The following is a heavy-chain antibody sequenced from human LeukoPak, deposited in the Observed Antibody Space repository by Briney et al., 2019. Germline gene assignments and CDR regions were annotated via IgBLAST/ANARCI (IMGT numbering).Heavy chain of an antibody. CDR1: GGSTSSYY. J-gene: IGHJ3*02. CDR2: IYYSGST. Sequence: PSETLSLTCTVSGGSTSSYYWSWIRQPPGKGLEWIGYIYYSGSTNYNPSLKSRVTISVDTSKNQFSLKLSSVTAADTAVYYCARHCIPYYGSGKGAFDIWGQGTMVTVSS. D-gene: IGHD3-10*01. V-gene: IGHV4-59*08. CDR3: ARHCIPYYGSGKGAFDI.